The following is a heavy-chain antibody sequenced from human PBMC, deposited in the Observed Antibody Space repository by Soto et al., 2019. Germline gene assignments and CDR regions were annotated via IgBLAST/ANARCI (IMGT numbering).Heavy chain of an antibody. D-gene: IGHD4-17*01. Sequence: QVQLVQSGAEVKKPGASVMVTCKTSGYTFTAYYLHWVRQAPGHGLEGMGWINCASGGTGPAQKFQGRVSMTRDTSTSTAYMQLNSLTSDDTAVYYCAREALPGTKYFDFWGQGALVTVSA. CDR3: AREALPGTKYFDF. J-gene: IGHJ4*02. CDR1: GYTFTAYY. V-gene: IGHV1-2*02. CDR2: INCASGGT.